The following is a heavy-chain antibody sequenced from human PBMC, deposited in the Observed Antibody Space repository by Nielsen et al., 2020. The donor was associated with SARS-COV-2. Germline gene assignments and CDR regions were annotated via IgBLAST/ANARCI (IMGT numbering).Heavy chain of an antibody. CDR2: ISYDGSNK. CDR1: GFTFSSYG. J-gene: IGHJ4*02. CDR3: AKDLEDYYDSGYFDY. Sequence: GESLKISCAASGFTFSSYGMHWVRQAPGKGLEWVAVISYDGSNKYYADSVKGRFTISRDNSKNTLYLQMNSLRAEDTAVYYCAKDLEDYYDSGYFDYWGQGTLVTVSS. D-gene: IGHD3-22*01. V-gene: IGHV3-30*18.